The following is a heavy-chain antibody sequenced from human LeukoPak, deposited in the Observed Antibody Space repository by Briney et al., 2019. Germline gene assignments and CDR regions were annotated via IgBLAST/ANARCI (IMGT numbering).Heavy chain of an antibody. J-gene: IGHJ5*02. CDR3: AREVTSYYDFWSGYYWSRNWFDP. D-gene: IGHD3-3*01. Sequence: PSETLSLTCTVSGGSISSYYWSWIRQPAGKGLEWIGRIYTSGSTNYNPSLKSRVTMSVDTSKNQFSLKLSSVTAADTAVYYCAREVTSYYDFWSGYYWSRNWFDPWGQGTLVTVSS. CDR1: GGSISSYY. V-gene: IGHV4-4*07. CDR2: IYTSGST.